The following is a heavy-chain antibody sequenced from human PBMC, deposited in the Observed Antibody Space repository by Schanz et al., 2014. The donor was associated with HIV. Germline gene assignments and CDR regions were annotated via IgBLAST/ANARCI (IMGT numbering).Heavy chain of an antibody. CDR3: ARSPDWAGTDAFDI. D-gene: IGHD6-19*01. V-gene: IGHV3-33*01. J-gene: IGHJ3*02. CDR1: GFTFSNFA. Sequence: QVQLVESGGGVVQPGRSLRLSCAASGFTFSNFAMHWVRQAPGKGLEWAAVIWYDGSYKYYADSVKGRFTISRDNPKNPLYLQMTSLRAEDTAIYYCARSPDWAGTDAFDIWGQGTMVTVSS. CDR2: IWYDGSYK.